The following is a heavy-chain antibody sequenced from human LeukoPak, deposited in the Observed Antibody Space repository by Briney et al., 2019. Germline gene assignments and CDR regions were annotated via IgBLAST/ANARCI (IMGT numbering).Heavy chain of an antibody. CDR2: INPYNGDT. D-gene: IGHD4-17*01. V-gene: IGHV1-18*01. J-gene: IGHJ4*02. CDR3: ARALVYGDFDY. CDR1: GYSFIYYG. Sequence: ASVKVSCKASGYSFIYYGISWVRQAPGQGLEWMGWINPYNGDTNFARKVQGRLTMTTDTSTNTAYMELRSLKSDDTAMYYCARALVYGDFDYWGQGTLVTVSS.